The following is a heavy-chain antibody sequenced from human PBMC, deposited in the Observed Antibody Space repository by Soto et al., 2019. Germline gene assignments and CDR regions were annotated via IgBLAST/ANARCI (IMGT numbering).Heavy chain of an antibody. CDR2: IWYDGRIK. CDR1: GSTFSYYG. V-gene: IGHV3-33*01. CDR3: ARDGGSHGPSYFDS. D-gene: IGHD3-16*01. Sequence: VHLVESGGGVVQPGRSLRLSCAASGSTFSYYGMNWVRQAPGKGPEWVAVIWYDGRIKYYAESVKGRFSISRDNIKNTLYLNMNSLRTEDTAVYYCARDGGSHGPSYFDSWGQGSQVIVSS. J-gene: IGHJ4*02.